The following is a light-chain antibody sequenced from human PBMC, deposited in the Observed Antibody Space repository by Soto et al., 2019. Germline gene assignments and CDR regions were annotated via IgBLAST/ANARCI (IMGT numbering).Light chain of an antibody. CDR2: DVY. V-gene: IGLV2-11*01. CDR3: CSYAGGFYV. Sequence: QSVLTQPRSVSGSPGQSVAISCTGTSSDVGGYNYVSWYQQHPGKVPKLIIFDVYKRPSGVPDRFSGSKSGSTASLTISGLQADDEADYYRCSYAGGFYVVGTGTKVTVL. J-gene: IGLJ1*01. CDR1: SSDVGGYNY.